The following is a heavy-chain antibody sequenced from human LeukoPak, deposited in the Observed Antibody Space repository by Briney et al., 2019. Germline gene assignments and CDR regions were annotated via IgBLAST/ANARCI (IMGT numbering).Heavy chain of an antibody. Sequence: ASVKVSCKTSGYTFTSYGISWARQAPGQGLEWMGWISAYNGNTHYAQKLQGRVTMTTDTSTSTGYMDLRSLRSDDTAVYYCARVRDYYYMDVWGKGTTVTVSS. J-gene: IGHJ6*03. CDR2: ISAYNGNT. CDR1: GYTFTSYG. CDR3: ARVRDYYYMDV. V-gene: IGHV1-18*01.